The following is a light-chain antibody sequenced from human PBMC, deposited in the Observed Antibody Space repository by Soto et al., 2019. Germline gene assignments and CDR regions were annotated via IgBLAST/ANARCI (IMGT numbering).Light chain of an antibody. J-gene: IGKJ4*01. V-gene: IGKV3-20*01. CDR3: QHYGNSPT. CDR1: QSVISGN. CDR2: RVF. Sequence: IVLTQSPGTLSLSPGEGATLSCRASQSVISGNLAWYQQRPGQAPRLVILRVFYRATGIPDRVSGSGSGTDYSLTISRVEPEDFAVYDCQHYGNSPTFGGGTKVEIK.